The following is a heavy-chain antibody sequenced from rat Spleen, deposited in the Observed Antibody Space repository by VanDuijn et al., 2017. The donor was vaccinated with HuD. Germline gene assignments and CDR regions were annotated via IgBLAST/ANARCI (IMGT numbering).Heavy chain of an antibody. V-gene: IGHV3-4*01. CDR2: IRYSGST. Sequence: EIQLQESGPGLVKPSQSLSLTCSVTGYTITSAYDWSWIRKFPGNKMEWMGYIRYSGSTNYNPPLKSRISITRDTSKNQFFLQLNSVTTEDTATYYCARIVNYGGYSGDYWGQGVMVTVSS. CDR1: GYTITSAY. D-gene: IGHD1-11*01. CDR3: ARIVNYGGYSGDY. J-gene: IGHJ2*01.